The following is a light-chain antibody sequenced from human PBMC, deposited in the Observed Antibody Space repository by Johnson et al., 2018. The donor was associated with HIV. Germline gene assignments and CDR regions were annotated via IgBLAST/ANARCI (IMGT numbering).Light chain of an antibody. J-gene: IGLJ1*01. CDR1: SSNIGNSY. V-gene: IGLV1-51*01. Sequence: QSVLTQPPSVSAAPGQKVTISCSGSSSNIGNSYVSWFQQLPGTAPKLLIYDNNKRPSGIPDRFSGSKSGTSATLDITGLQTGDGADYYCGTWDTSLSAGGVFGTGTKVTVL. CDR3: GTWDTSLSAGGV. CDR2: DNN.